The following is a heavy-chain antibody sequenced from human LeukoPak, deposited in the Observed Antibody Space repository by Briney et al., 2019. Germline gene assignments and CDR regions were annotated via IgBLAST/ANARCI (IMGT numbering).Heavy chain of an antibody. D-gene: IGHD2-2*01. CDR1: GGSFSGYY. CDR2: INHSGST. CDR3: ARGGAGYCSSTSCRRGYSYGIYDY. V-gene: IGHV4-34*01. J-gene: IGHJ4*02. Sequence: SETLSLTCAVYGGSFSGYYWSWIRQPPGKGLEWIGEINHSGSTNYNPSLKSRVTISVDTSKNQFSLKLSSVTAADTAVYYCARGGAGYCSSTSCRRGYSYGIYDYWGLGTLVTVSS.